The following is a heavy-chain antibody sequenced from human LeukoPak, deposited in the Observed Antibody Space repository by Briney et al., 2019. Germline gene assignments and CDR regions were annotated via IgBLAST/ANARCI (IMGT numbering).Heavy chain of an antibody. D-gene: IGHD3-22*01. V-gene: IGHV1-18*01. CDR2: ISAYNGNT. CDR1: GYTFTSYG. CDR3: ARAYYYDSSGYSNQFDY. Sequence: ASVKVSCKASGYTFTSYGISWVRQAPGQGLEWMGWISAYNGNTNYAQKLQGRVTMTTDTSTSTAYMELRSLRSDDTAVYYCARAYYYDSSGYSNQFDYWGQGTLVTVSS. J-gene: IGHJ4*02.